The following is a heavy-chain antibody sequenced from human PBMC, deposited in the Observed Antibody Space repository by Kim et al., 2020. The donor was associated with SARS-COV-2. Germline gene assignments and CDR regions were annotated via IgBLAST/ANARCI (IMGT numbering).Heavy chain of an antibody. CDR2: YGTGRDT. CDR3: AAMRSLQFFH. D-gene: IGHD1-1*01. V-gene: IGHV3-23*01. CDR1: GITFNTYT. J-gene: IGHJ4*01. Sequence: GGSLRLSCAASGITFNTYTMNWVRQAPGKGLEWVPTYGTGRDTYYADSVKGRFTISSDNSENAVYLQMNSLRADDTAIYYCAAMRSLQFFHWGPGTPVT.